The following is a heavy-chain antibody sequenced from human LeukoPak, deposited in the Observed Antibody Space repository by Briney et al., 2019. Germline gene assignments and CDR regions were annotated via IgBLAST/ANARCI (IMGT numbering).Heavy chain of an antibody. CDR1: GGSISSYY. J-gene: IGHJ6*03. CDR3: AASTYQPQNYYYHYYMDV. V-gene: IGHV4-59*01. CDR2: IYYSGST. D-gene: IGHD2-2*01. Sequence: SEALSLTCTVSGGSISSYYWSWIRQPPGKGLEWIGYIYYSGSTNYNPSLKSRVTISVDTSKNQFSLKLSSVTAADTAVYYCAASTYQPQNYYYHYYMDVWGKGTTVTIPS.